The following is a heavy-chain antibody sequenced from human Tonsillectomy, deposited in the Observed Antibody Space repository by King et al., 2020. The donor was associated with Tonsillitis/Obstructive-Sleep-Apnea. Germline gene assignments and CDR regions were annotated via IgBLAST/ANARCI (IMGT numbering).Heavy chain of an antibody. J-gene: IGHJ3*02. V-gene: IGHV5-51*01. CDR1: GYSFTRYW. CDR3: ARTVAGDRYAFDI. CDR2: IYPGDSDT. Sequence: VQLVESGAEVKKPGESLKISCKGSGYSFTRYWIGWVRQMPGKGLEWMGIIYPGDSDTRYSPSFQGQVTISADKSISPAYLQWSSLKASDIAMYYCARTVAGDRYAFDIWGQGTMVTVSS. D-gene: IGHD6-19*01.